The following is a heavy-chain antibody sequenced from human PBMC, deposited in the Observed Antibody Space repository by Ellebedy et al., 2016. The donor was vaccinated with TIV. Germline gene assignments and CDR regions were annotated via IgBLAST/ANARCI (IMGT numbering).Heavy chain of an antibody. Sequence: AASVKVSCKASGYTFTTNYIHWVRRAPGKGLEWMGIINTSDGSTNYAQTFQGRVTMTRDTSTSTVYMGLSSLRFDDMAVYYCARVEGYYGSGAFDYWGQGTLVTVSS. D-gene: IGHD3-10*01. CDR3: ARVEGYYGSGAFDY. J-gene: IGHJ4*02. CDR1: GYTFTTNY. CDR2: INTSDGST. V-gene: IGHV1-46*01.